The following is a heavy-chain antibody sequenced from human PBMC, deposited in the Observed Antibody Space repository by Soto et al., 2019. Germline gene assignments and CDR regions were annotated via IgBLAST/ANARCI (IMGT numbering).Heavy chain of an antibody. Sequence: GGSLRLSCAASGFTFSNAWMSWVRQAPGKGLEWVGRIKSKTDGGTTDYAAPVKGRFTISRDDSKNTLYLQMISQKTEDTAVYYCTMEYDDSSGYYPPADYWGQGTLVTVSS. CDR2: IKSKTDGGTT. D-gene: IGHD3-22*01. CDR1: GFTFSNAW. V-gene: IGHV3-15*01. J-gene: IGHJ4*02. CDR3: TMEYDDSSGYYPPADY.